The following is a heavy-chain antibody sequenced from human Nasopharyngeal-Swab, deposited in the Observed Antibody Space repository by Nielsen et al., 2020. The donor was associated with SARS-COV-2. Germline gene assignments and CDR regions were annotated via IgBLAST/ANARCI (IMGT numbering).Heavy chain of an antibody. CDR3: VRGSSGWYGMDY. CDR1: GFTLSSYW. D-gene: IGHD6-19*01. Sequence: GESLKISCAASGFTLSSYWMHWVRQLPGKELVWVSRIKYDGRTTDYADSVKGRFTISRDNAKNTLYLQMNSLRDEDTAVYYCVRGSSGWYGMDYWGQGILVTVSS. CDR2: IKYDGRTT. J-gene: IGHJ4*02. V-gene: IGHV3-74*01.